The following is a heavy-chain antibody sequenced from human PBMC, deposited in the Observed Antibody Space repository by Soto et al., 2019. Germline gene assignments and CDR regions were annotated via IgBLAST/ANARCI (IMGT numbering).Heavy chain of an antibody. Sequence: PGGSLRLSCAASGFTFSGYAMHWVRQAPGKGLEWVAVISYDGSNKYYADSVKGRFTISRDNSKNTLYLQMNGLRPEDAAVYYCARDQYDILTGPNYWGQGTLVTSPQ. V-gene: IGHV3-30-3*01. CDR2: ISYDGSNK. CDR3: ARDQYDILTGPNY. D-gene: IGHD3-9*01. CDR1: GFTFSGYA. J-gene: IGHJ4*02.